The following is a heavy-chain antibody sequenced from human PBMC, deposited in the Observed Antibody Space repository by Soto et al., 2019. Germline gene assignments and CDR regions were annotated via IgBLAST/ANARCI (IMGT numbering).Heavy chain of an antibody. J-gene: IGHJ4*02. CDR3: ARCGSHSSDS. CDR2: IKEDGSET. Sequence: EVQLVESGGNLVQPGGSLRLSCAASGFTFSDFWMSWVRRAPGRGLEWVANIKEDGSETYYVDSVEGRFTISRDNAKKSLYLQMNSLRAEDTALYYCARCGSHSSDSWGQGALVTVSS. CDR1: GFTFSDFW. D-gene: IGHD1-26*01. V-gene: IGHV3-7*05.